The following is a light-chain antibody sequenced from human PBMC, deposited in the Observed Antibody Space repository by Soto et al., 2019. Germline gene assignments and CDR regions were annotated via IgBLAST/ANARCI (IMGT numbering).Light chain of an antibody. Sequence: EIVLTQSPATLSLSPGERATLSCRASQSVSSYLAWYQQKPGQAPRLLMFRTSSRATGFPARFSGSGSGTEFNLTISSLQSEDFAVYYCQQYHIWPPWTSGQGTKVDI. CDR1: QSVSSY. V-gene: IGKV3-15*01. J-gene: IGKJ1*01. CDR3: QQYHIWPPWT. CDR2: RTS.